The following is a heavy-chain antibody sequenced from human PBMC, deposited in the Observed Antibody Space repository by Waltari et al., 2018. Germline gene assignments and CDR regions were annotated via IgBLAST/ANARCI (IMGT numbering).Heavy chain of an antibody. CDR3: AKDAFGNTYLDF. D-gene: IGHD2-2*02. CDR2: IWFDGSDK. Sequence: QVNLVESGRGVVQPGGSLRLSRTSSGFSFSNFGMHWVRQAPGKGLEWVALIWFDGSDKFYADSVRGRFTISRDNSARTLYLDMDSLRLDDTAMYYCAKDAFGNTYLDFWGQGTLVTVSS. J-gene: IGHJ4*02. CDR1: GFSFSNFG. V-gene: IGHV3-30*02.